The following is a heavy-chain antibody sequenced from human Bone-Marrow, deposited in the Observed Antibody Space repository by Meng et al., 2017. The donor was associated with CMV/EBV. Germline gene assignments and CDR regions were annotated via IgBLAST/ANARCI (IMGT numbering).Heavy chain of an antibody. Sequence: SETLSLTCTVSGGSISSSSYYWAWIRQPPGKGLEWIGNIYYSGSTYYNPSLKSRVTISVDTSKNQFSLKLSSVTAADTAVYYCARVGLDFWSGYYSYYYGMDVWGQGTTVTVSS. D-gene: IGHD3-3*01. CDR3: ARVGLDFWSGYYSYYYGMDV. V-gene: IGHV4-39*01. CDR2: IYYSGST. CDR1: GGSISSSSYY. J-gene: IGHJ6*02.